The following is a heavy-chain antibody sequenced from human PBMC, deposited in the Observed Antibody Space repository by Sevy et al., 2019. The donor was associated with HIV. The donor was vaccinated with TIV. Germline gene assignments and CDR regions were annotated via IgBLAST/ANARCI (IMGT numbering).Heavy chain of an antibody. CDR3: VRDPDILSGYPSHYFDY. D-gene: IGHD3-9*01. V-gene: IGHV3-7*01. CDR2: IKEDGSQK. Sequence: GGSLRLSCAASGFSFSKYWMNWVRQAPGKGLEWVANIKEDGSQKKYLESVKGRFTISRDKAKNLLYLQMNNLRADDTAVYYCVRDPDILSGYPSHYFDYWGQGTLVTVS. J-gene: IGHJ4*02. CDR1: GFSFSKYW.